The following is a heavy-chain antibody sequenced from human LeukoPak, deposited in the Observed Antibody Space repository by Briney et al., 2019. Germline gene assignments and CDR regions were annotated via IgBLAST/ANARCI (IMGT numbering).Heavy chain of an antibody. Sequence: GGSLRLSCAASGFTFSSYSMNWVRQAPGKGLEWVSSISSSSSYIYYADSVKGRFTISRDNAKNSLYLQMNSLRAEDTAVYYCARDDGGTPPEYWGQGTLVTVSS. V-gene: IGHV3-21*01. CDR1: GFTFSSYS. D-gene: IGHD2-15*01. CDR2: ISSSSSYI. CDR3: ARDDGGTPPEY. J-gene: IGHJ4*02.